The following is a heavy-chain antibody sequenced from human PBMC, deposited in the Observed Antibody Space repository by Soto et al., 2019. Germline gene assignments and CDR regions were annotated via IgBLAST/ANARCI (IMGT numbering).Heavy chain of an antibody. J-gene: IGHJ6*02. D-gene: IGHD2-2*01. V-gene: IGHV1-69*13. CDR3: ARDSGQYCSSTSCYSRYYYYGMDV. Sequence: ASVKVSCKASAGTLSRSAISWVRKAPGQGREWMGGIIPIFGTASYAQKFQGRVTITADESTSTAYMELSSLRSEDTAVYYCARDSGQYCSSTSCYSRYYYYGMDVWGQGTTVTVSS. CDR2: IIPIFGTA. CDR1: AGTLSRSA.